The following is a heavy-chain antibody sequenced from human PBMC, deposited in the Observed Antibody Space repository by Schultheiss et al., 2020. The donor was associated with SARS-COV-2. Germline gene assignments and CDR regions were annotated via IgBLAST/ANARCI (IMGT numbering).Heavy chain of an antibody. V-gene: IGHV4-31*03. CDR1: SGSIISRCYY. J-gene: IGHJ6*02. CDR3: ARDVSGRRYYYGMDV. D-gene: IGHD3-3*01. Sequence: SETLSLTCHVFSGSIISRCYYCAWIRQPPGKGLEWIGYIYYSGSTNHNPSLKSRVTISVDTSKNQFSLKLSSVTAADTAVYYCARDVSGRRYYYGMDVWGQGTTVTVSS. CDR2: IYYSGST.